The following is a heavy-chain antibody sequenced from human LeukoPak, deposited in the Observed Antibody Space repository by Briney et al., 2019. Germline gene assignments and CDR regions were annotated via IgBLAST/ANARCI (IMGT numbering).Heavy chain of an antibody. Sequence: GGSLRLSCAASGFTFSSYGMHWVRQAPGKGLEWVAVISYDGSNKYYADSVKGRFTISRDSSKNTLYLQMNSLRAEDTAVYYCAKDTWGYWGQGTLVTVSS. D-gene: IGHD3-16*01. J-gene: IGHJ4*02. CDR2: ISYDGSNK. CDR3: AKDTWGY. CDR1: GFTFSSYG. V-gene: IGHV3-30*18.